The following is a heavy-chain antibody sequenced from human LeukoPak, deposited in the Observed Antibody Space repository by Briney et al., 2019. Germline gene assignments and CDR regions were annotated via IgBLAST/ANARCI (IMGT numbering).Heavy chain of an antibody. Sequence: ASVKVSCKASGYTFTSYDIDWVRQATGQGLEWLGWMNPNSGNTGYAQKFKGRVTMTRNTSISTAYMELTSLRSEDTAVYYCAIGVGPERWFDPGRRGPGDRVSS. D-gene: IGHD1-26*01. CDR2: MNPNSGNT. CDR3: AIGVGPERWFDP. V-gene: IGHV1-8*01. J-gene: IGHJ5*02. CDR1: GYTFTSYD.